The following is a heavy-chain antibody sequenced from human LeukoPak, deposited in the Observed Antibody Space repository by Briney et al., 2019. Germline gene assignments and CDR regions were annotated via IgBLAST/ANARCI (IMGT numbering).Heavy chain of an antibody. Sequence: SVKVSCKASGGTFSSYAISWVRQAPGQGLECMGGIIPIFGTANYAQKFQGRVTITADESTSTAYMELSSLRSEDTAVYYCARDRLGLVNYYHYMDVWGKGTTVTVSS. J-gene: IGHJ6*03. CDR2: IIPIFGTA. CDR1: GGTFSSYA. V-gene: IGHV1-69*13. CDR3: ARDRLGLVNYYHYMDV. D-gene: IGHD3-16*01.